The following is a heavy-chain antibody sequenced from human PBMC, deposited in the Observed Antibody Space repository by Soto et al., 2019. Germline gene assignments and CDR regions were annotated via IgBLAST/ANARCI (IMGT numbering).Heavy chain of an antibody. CDR3: TRDLNGDLYYFDY. Sequence: GGSLRLSCTASGFTFGDYAMSWFRQAPGKGLEWVGFIRSKAYGGTTEYAASVKGRFTISRDDSKSIAHLQMNSLKTEDTAVYYCTRDLNGDLYYFDYWGQGTLVTVSS. CDR1: GFTFGDYA. V-gene: IGHV3-49*03. J-gene: IGHJ4*02. D-gene: IGHD4-17*01. CDR2: IRSKAYGGTT.